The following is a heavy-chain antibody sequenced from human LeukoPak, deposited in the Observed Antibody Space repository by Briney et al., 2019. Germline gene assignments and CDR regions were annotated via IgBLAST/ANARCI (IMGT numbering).Heavy chain of an antibody. J-gene: IGHJ3*01. CDR3: ASEGGRGWSTGEAFDL. Sequence: GGSLRLSCAASGFTYSTYAMNWVRQAPGKGLEWVSSISGSGANIYYADSVKGRFTISRDNAENSLYLRMNSLRAEDTALYYCASEGGRGWSTGEAFDLWGQGTMVTVSS. D-gene: IGHD5/OR15-5a*01. CDR2: ISGSGANI. CDR1: GFTYSTYA. V-gene: IGHV3-21*01.